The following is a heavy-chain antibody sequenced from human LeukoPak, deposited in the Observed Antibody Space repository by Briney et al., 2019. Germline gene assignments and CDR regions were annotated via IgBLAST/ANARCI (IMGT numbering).Heavy chain of an antibody. CDR1: GFTFSSYA. V-gene: IGHV3-30*01. D-gene: IGHD1-1*01. CDR3: ARDRNGRLFGY. CDR2: ISYDGSNK. Sequence: GGSLRLSCAASGFTFSSYAMHWVRQAPGKGLGWVAVISYDGSNKYYADSVKGRFTISRDNSKNTLYLQMNSLRAEDTAVYYCARDRNGRLFGYWGQGTLVTVSS. J-gene: IGHJ4*02.